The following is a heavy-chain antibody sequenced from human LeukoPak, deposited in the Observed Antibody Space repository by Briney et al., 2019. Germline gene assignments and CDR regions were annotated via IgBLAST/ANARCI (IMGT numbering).Heavy chain of an antibody. D-gene: IGHD4-17*01. Sequence: SETLSLTCAVYGGSFSGYYWSWIRQPPGKGLEWIGEINHSGSTNYNPSLKSRVTISVDTSKNQFSLKLSSVTAADTAVYYCASGSQTTVSPGMDVWGQGTTVTVSS. CDR3: ASGSQTTVSPGMDV. CDR1: GGSFSGYY. CDR2: INHSGST. V-gene: IGHV4-34*01. J-gene: IGHJ6*02.